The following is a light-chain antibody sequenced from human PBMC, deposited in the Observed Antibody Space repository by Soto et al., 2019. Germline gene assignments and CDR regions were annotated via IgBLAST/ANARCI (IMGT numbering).Light chain of an antibody. CDR2: DAS. J-gene: IGKJ5*01. V-gene: IGKV3-15*01. CDR1: QSVSSN. Sequence: EIVMTQSPATLSVSPGERATLSCRASQSVSSNLAWYQQKFGQAPRLLIFDASTRATGIPVRFSGSGSGTDFTLTISSLQSEDFAVYYCQQYNTWPPITFGRGTRLEIK. CDR3: QQYNTWPPIT.